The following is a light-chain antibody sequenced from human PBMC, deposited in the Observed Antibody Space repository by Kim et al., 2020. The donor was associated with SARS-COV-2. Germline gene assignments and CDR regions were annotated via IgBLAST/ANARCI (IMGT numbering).Light chain of an antibody. CDR3: CSRDFSGKYLV. Sequence: SSELTQDPAAVSVALGHTVKITCQGDSLRGYYASWYQVKPGQAPLLVFFSKDKRPSGIPDRFSGSVSGNTASLTLTGAQAEDEAQYYCCSRDFSGKYLVFGGGTTLTVL. CDR1: SLRGYY. J-gene: IGLJ3*02. CDR2: SKD. V-gene: IGLV3-19*01.